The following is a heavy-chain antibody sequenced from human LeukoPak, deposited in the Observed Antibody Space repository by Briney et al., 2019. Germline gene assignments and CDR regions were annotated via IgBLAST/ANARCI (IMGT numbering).Heavy chain of an antibody. V-gene: IGHV4-31*03. CDR1: GGSISSGGYY. D-gene: IGHD3-22*01. CDR2: IYYSGST. CDR3: ARELPPPLLNCDSSGYYGAFDI. Sequence: SETLSLTCTVSGGSISSGGYYWSWIRQHPGKGLEWIGYIYYSGSTYYNPSLKSRVTISVDTSKNQFSLKLSSVTAADTAVYYCARELPPPLLNCDSSGYYGAFDIWGQGTMVTVSS. J-gene: IGHJ3*02.